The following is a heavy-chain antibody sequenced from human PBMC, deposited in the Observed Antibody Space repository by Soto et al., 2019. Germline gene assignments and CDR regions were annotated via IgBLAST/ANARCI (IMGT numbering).Heavy chain of an antibody. CDR3: ARAGGSGSPHYYYYYGMDV. V-gene: IGHV1-69*06. J-gene: IGHJ6*02. D-gene: IGHD3-10*01. CDR1: GGTFSIYA. CDR2: IIPIFGTA. Sequence: QVQLVQSGAEVKKPGSSVKVSCKASGGTFSIYAISWVRQAPGQGLEWMGGIIPIFGTANYAQKFQGRVTITADKSTSTAYMELSSLRSEDTAVYYCARAGGSGSPHYYYYYGMDVWGQGTTVTVSS.